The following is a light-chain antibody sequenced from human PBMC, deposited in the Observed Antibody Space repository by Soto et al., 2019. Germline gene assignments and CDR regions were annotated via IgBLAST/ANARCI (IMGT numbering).Light chain of an antibody. CDR2: AAS. CDR1: QGIGNA. Sequence: AIQMTQSPSSLSASVGDRVTISCGASQGIGNALGWYQQKPGKPPKVLIYAASSLQSGVPSRFGGSGSGTDFTLSISSLQPEDFATYYCLQDYNYPWTFGQGTKVDIK. CDR3: LQDYNYPWT. V-gene: IGKV1-6*01. J-gene: IGKJ1*01.